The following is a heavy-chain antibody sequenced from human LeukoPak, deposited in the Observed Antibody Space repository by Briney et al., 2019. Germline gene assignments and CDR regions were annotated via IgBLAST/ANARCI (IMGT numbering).Heavy chain of an antibody. V-gene: IGHV1-18*01. CDR3: ARDLTTYVGLY. CDR2: XSAYNGNT. Sequence: ASVKVSCKASGYXXTSXGXXXXRXXXXXXXXXMGWXSAYNGNTNYAQKLQGRVTMTTDTSTSTAYMELRSLRSDDTAVYYCARDLTTYVGLYWGQGTLVTVSS. D-gene: IGHD3-10*02. CDR1: GYXXTSXG. J-gene: IGHJ4*02.